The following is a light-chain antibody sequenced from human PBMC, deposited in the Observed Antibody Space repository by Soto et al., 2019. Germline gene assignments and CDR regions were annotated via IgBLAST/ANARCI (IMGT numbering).Light chain of an antibody. J-gene: IGLJ2*01. V-gene: IGLV4-69*01. Sequence: QGVVTQSPSASASLGASVKLTCTLSSGHSSYAIAWHQQQPEKGPRYLMKLNSDGSHSKGDGIPDRFSGSSSGAERYLTISSLQSEDEADYYCQTWGTGIHVVLGGGTKLTVL. CDR3: QTWGTGIHVV. CDR2: LNSDGSH. CDR1: SGHSSYA.